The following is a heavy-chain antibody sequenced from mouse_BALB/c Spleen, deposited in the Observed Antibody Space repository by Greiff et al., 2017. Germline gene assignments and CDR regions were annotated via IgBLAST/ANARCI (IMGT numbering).Heavy chain of an antibody. V-gene: IGHV7-3*02. CDR2: IRNKANGYTT. CDR3: ARVGYYAMDY. Sequence: EVQLVESGGGLVQPGGSLRLSCATSGFTFTDYYMSWVRQPPGKALEWLGFIRNKANGYTTEYSVSVKGRFTISRDKSQSILYLQMNTLRAEDSATYYCARVGYYAMDYWGQGTSVTVSA. J-gene: IGHJ4*01. CDR1: GFTFTDYY.